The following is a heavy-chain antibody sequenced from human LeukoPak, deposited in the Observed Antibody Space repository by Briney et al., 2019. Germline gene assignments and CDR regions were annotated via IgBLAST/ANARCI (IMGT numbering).Heavy chain of an antibody. CDR2: ISAGNGNT. CDR3: AILPHSYGPYFPRYYYGMDV. J-gene: IGHJ6*02. Sequence: ASVKVSCKASGYTFTSYAIHWVRQAPGQRLEWMGWISAGNGNTKYSQNFQGRVTFISNTSATTAFMELSSLRSEDAAVYYCAILPHSYGPYFPRYYYGMDVWGQGTTVTVSS. D-gene: IGHD5-18*01. CDR1: GYTFTSYA. V-gene: IGHV1-3*01.